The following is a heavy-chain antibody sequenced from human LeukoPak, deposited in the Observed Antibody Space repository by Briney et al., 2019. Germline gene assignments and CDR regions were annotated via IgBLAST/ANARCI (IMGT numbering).Heavy chain of an antibody. CDR2: ISYDGSNK. D-gene: IGHD1-20*01. Sequence: GGTLRLSCAASGFTFSSYGMSWVRQAPGKGLEWVAVISYDGSNKYYADSVKGRFTISRDNSKNTLYLQMNSLRAEDTAVYYCARDMGAFGITGTPLSDYWGQGTLVTVSS. J-gene: IGHJ4*02. CDR1: GFTFSSYG. V-gene: IGHV3-30*03. CDR3: ARDMGAFGITGTPLSDY.